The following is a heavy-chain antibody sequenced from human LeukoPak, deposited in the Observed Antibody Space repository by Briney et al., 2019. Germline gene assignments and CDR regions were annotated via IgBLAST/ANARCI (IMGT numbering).Heavy chain of an antibody. CDR3: ARVGYCSSTSCYTVDY. V-gene: IGHV1-69*13. Sequence: SVKVSCKASGGTFSSYAISWVRQAPGQGLEWMGGIIPIFGTANYAQKFQGRVTITADESTSTAYMELSSLRSEDTAVYYCARVGYCSSTSCYTVDYWGQGTLVTVSS. J-gene: IGHJ4*02. CDR1: GGTFSSYA. D-gene: IGHD2-2*02. CDR2: IIPIFGTA.